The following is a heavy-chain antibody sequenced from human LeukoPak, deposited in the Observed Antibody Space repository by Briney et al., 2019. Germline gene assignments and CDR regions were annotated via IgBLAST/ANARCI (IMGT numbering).Heavy chain of an antibody. V-gene: IGHV1-24*01. CDR3: ATVHYGSGSPPLFDY. CDR2: FDPEDGET. J-gene: IGHJ4*02. CDR1: GYTLTELS. D-gene: IGHD3-10*01. Sequence: ASVKVSCKVSGYTLTELSMHWVRQAPGKGLEWMGGFDPEDGETIYAQKFQGRVTMTEDTSTDTAYMELSSLRSEDTAVYYCATVHYGSGSPPLFDYWGQGTLVTVSS.